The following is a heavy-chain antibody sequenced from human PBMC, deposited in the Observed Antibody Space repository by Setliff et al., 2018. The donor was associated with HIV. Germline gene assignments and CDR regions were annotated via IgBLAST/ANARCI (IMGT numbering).Heavy chain of an antibody. Sequence: PSVTLSLTCDVSGYSINNIHYWGWIRQPPGKGLECLGNIYDGGTTYHNPSLKGRVTISIDTSKAQFSLKLISVTAADTAVYYCVRRDVSFLFGQFDSWGQGILVTVSS. D-gene: IGHD3-10*02. CDR1: GYSINNIHY. CDR3: VRRDVSFLFGQFDS. J-gene: IGHJ4*02. V-gene: IGHV4-38-2*01. CDR2: IYDGGTT.